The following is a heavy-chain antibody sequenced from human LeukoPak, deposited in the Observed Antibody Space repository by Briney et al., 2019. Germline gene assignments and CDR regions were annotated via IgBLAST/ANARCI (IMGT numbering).Heavy chain of an antibody. V-gene: IGHV3-23*01. CDR3: ARSGLSRFDY. CDR2: FSGSGGSA. J-gene: IGHJ4*02. D-gene: IGHD4/OR15-4a*01. CDR1: GFTFSIYA. Sequence: GGSLRLSCAASGFTFSIYAMSWVRQAPGKGLEWVSAFSGSGGSAYYADSVKGRFTISRDNSKNTLYLQMNSLRAEDTAVYYCARSGLSRFDYWGQGTLVTVSP.